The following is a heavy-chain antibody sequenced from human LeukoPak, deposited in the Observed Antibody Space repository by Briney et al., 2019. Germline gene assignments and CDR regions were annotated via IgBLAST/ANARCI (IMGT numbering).Heavy chain of an antibody. D-gene: IGHD2-2*01. CDR3: TRLWDIVVVPAAYFDY. J-gene: IGHJ4*02. CDR1: GFTFSSYW. Sequence: GGSLRLSCAASGFTFSSYWMSWVRQAPGKGLEWVANIKQDGSEKYYVDSVKGRFTISRDNAKNSLYLQMNSLKTEDTAVYYCTRLWDIVVVPAAYFDYWGQGTLVTVSS. CDR2: IKQDGSEK. V-gene: IGHV3-7*03.